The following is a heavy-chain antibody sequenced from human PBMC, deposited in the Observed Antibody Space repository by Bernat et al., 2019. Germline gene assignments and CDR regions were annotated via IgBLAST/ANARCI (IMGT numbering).Heavy chain of an antibody. CDR2: ITDGGTT. J-gene: IGHJ4*02. D-gene: IGHD2-2*01. Sequence: EVQLVESGGGLVKPGGSLRLSCVASGFTFSNAWMSLVRQAPWKGLEWVGRITDGGTTDYAAPVKGRFTISRDDSKNTQYLQMNSLKTEDTAVYYCTTAARWDNIVVATVAMQFSYWGQGTLVTVSS. V-gene: IGHV3-15*01. CDR1: GFTFSNAW. CDR3: TTAARWDNIVVATVAMQFSY.